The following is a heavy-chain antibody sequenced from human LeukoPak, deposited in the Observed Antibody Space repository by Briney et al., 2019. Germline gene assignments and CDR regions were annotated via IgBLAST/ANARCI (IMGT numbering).Heavy chain of an antibody. J-gene: IGHJ4*02. CDR2: IDWDDDK. Sequence: SGPTLVNPTQTLTLTCTFSGFSLSTSGMCVSWIRQPLGKALEWLARIDWDDDKYYSTSLKTRLTISKDTSKNQVVLTMTNMDPVDTATYYCARIIRYFDWRDTNPPDYWGQGTLVTVSS. D-gene: IGHD3-9*01. CDR3: ARIIRYFDWRDTNPPDY. V-gene: IGHV2-70*11. CDR1: GFSLSTSGMC.